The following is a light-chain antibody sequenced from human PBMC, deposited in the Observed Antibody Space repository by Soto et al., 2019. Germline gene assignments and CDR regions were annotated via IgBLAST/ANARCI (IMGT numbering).Light chain of an antibody. CDR1: QSISSY. J-gene: IGKJ5*01. Sequence: IHMTDSPSSLSASLVDRVTITFLSIQSISSYLNSYQQKPGKAPKLLIYAASSLQSGVPSRFSGSGSGTDFTLTISSLQPEDFATYYCQQSYSTPITFGQGTRLEIK. CDR2: AAS. V-gene: IGKV1-39*01. CDR3: QQSYSTPIT.